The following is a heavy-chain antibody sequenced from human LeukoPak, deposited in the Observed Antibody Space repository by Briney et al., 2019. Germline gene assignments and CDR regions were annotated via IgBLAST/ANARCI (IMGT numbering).Heavy chain of an antibody. CDR1: GGSISSDY. CDR2: IYYSGST. CDR3: ARTAIAAENWFDP. V-gene: IGHV4-59*12. J-gene: IGHJ5*02. D-gene: IGHD6-25*01. Sequence: SETLSLTCTVSGGSISSDYWSWIRQPPGKGLEWIGYIYYSGSTNYNPSLKSRVTISVDTSKNQFSLKLSSVTAADTAVYYCARTAIAAENWFDPWGQGTLVTVSS.